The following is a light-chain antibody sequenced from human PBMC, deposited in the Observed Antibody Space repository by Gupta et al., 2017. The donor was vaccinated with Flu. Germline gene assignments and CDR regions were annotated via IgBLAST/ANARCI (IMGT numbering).Light chain of an antibody. CDR3: MQGSSGPFA. CDR1: QSLVYSDGKTD. J-gene: IGKJ4*01. V-gene: IGKV2-30*01. Sequence: DVVMTQSPLSLPVTMGQPASISCRSSQSLVYSDGKTDLHGFQQRPGQSPRRLMVQVAHRESGGPDQRRGRCSGPKGFPNISRVEAEDVCGAYCMQGSSGPFAFGWGTKVEIK. CDR2: QVA.